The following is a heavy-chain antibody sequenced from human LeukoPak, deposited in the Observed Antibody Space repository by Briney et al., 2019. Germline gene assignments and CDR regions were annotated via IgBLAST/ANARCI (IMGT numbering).Heavy chain of an antibody. D-gene: IGHD3-10*01. CDR1: GYTFTSYG. CDR3: ARDISSQITMVRGAKATYYYYMDV. V-gene: IGHV1-2*02. Sequence: ASVKVSCKASGYTFTSYGISWVRQAPGQGLEWMGWINPNSGGTNYAQKFQGRVTMTRDTSISTAYMELSRLRSDDTAVYYCARDISSQITMVRGAKATYYYYMDVWGKGTTVTVSS. CDR2: INPNSGGT. J-gene: IGHJ6*03.